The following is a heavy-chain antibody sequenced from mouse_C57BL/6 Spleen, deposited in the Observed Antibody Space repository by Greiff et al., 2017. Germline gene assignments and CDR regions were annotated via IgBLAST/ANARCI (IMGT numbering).Heavy chain of an antibody. D-gene: IGHD1-1*01. Sequence: VQLQQSGPELVKPGASVKISCKASGYSFTDYNMNWVKQSNGKSLEWIGVINPNYGTTSYNQKFKGKATLTVDQSSSTAYMQLNSLTSEDSAVYYGARDDYYGSSPNWYFDVWGTGTTVTVSS. CDR1: GYSFTDYN. CDR2: INPNYGTT. CDR3: ARDDYYGSSPNWYFDV. J-gene: IGHJ1*03. V-gene: IGHV1-39*01.